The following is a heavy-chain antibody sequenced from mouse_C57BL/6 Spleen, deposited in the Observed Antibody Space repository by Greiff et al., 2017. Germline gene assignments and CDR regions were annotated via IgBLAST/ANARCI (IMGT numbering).Heavy chain of an antibody. CDR1: GYTFTSYW. J-gene: IGHJ4*01. CDR3: ARSNYVGDAMDY. D-gene: IGHD1-1*01. Sequence: QVQLQQPGTELVKPGASVKLSCKASGYTFTSYWMHWVKQRPGQGLEWIGNINPSNGGTNYNEKFKSKATLTVDKSSSTAYMQLSSRTSEDSAVYYCARSNYVGDAMDYWGQGTSVTVSS. V-gene: IGHV1-53*01. CDR2: INPSNGGT.